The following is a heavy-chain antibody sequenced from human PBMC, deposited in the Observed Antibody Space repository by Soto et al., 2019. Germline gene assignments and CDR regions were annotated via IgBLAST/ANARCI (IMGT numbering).Heavy chain of an antibody. CDR2: ITFAXRNK. CDR3: AKDLYYYDRVLDY. V-gene: IGHV3-30*18. D-gene: IGHD3-22*01. J-gene: IGHJ4*02. CDR1: WFACSSYS. Sequence: GGSIRLCFPASWFACSSYSRHWVSQSPGGRLEWVTVITFAXRNKYYAVYVKCRCTISRYNSKNTVYLQMKSLRAEDTAVSYCAKDLYYYDRVLDYGGQRTLVTVSS.